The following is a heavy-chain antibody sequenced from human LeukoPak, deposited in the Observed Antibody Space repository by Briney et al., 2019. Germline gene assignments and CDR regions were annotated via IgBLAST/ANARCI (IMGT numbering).Heavy chain of an antibody. V-gene: IGHV3-7*01. Sequence: GGSLRLSCAASGFTVSSNYMSWVRQAPGKGLEWVANIKQDGSEKYYVDSVKGRFTISRDNAKNSLYLQMNSLRVEDTAVYYCARGRDGYRHWARGTLVTVSS. D-gene: IGHD5-24*01. J-gene: IGHJ4*02. CDR1: GFTVSSNY. CDR2: IKQDGSEK. CDR3: ARGRDGYRH.